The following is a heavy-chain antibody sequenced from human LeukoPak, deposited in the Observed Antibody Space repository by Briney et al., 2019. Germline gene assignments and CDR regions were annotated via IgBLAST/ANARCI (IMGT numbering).Heavy chain of an antibody. Sequence: GSLRLSCAASGFTFSSYAMSWVRQPPGKGLEWIGSIYYSGSTYYNPSLKSRVTISVDTSKNQFSLKLSSVTAADTAVYYCARDRGYYYDSSGYYYRRTYYFDYWGQGTLVTVSS. CDR1: GFTFSSYA. J-gene: IGHJ4*02. D-gene: IGHD3-22*01. CDR3: ARDRGYYYDSSGYYYRRTYYFDY. V-gene: IGHV4-39*07. CDR2: IYYSGST.